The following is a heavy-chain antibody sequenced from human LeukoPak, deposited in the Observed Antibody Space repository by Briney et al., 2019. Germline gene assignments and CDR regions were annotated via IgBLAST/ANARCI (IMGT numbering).Heavy chain of an antibody. J-gene: IGHJ2*01. Sequence: SETLSLTCAVYGGSFSGYYWSWIRQPPGKGLEWIGEINHSGSTNYNPSLKSRVTISVDTSKNQLSLKLSSVTAADTAVYYCARDGGWQQGYFDLWGRGTLVTVSS. CDR1: GGSFSGYY. V-gene: IGHV4-34*01. D-gene: IGHD6-19*01. CDR2: INHSGST. CDR3: ARDGGWQQGYFDL.